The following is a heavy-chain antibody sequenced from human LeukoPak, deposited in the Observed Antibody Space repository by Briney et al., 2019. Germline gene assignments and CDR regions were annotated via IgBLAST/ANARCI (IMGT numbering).Heavy chain of an antibody. V-gene: IGHV4-59*01. Sequence: SETLSLTCTVSGGSISSYYWSWIRQPPGKGLEWIGYIYYSGSTNYNPSLRSRVTISVDTSKNQFSLKLTSVTAADTAVYYCARTMEGYCSGGSCYQYSYYMDVWGKGTTVTVSS. J-gene: IGHJ6*03. CDR3: ARTMEGYCSGGSCYQYSYYMDV. D-gene: IGHD2-15*01. CDR2: IYYSGST. CDR1: GGSISSYY.